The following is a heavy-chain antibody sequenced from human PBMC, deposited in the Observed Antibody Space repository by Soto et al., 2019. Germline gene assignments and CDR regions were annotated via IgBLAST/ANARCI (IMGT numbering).Heavy chain of an antibody. CDR3: SRSSQSGSYYYYYYGMAV. CDR2: ISYDGSNK. CDR1: GFTFSSYA. V-gene: IGHV3-30*14. Sequence: QVQLVESGGGVVQPGRSLRLSCAASGFTFSSYAMHWVRQAPGKGLEWVAVISYDGSNKYYADSVKGRFTISRDNSKNTLYLQMNSLRAEDTAVYYRSRSSQSGSYYYYYYGMAVWGHVTTVTVS. J-gene: IGHJ6*02. D-gene: IGHD1-26*01.